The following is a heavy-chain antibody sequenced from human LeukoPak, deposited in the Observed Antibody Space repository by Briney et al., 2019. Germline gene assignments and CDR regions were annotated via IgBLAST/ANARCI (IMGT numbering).Heavy chain of an antibody. Sequence: PGGSLRLFCAATGFTFSSYSMSWVRQAPGKGVEWVSGISDSGDITYYADSVKGRFTISRDNSKNTLYVQMKSLRVEDTAVYYCVKDRRGGSYYAATFDIWGQGTVVTVSS. J-gene: IGHJ3*02. V-gene: IGHV3-23*01. CDR3: VKDRRGGSYYAATFDI. CDR2: ISDSGDIT. D-gene: IGHD1-26*01. CDR1: GFTFSSYS.